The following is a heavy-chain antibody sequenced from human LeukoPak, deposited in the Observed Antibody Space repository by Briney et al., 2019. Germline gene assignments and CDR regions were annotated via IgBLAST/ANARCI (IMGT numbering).Heavy chain of an antibody. CDR1: GFTFSNYW. CDR3: ARSGSLNWFDP. CDR2: IKQDGSDK. Sequence: GGSLRLSCAASGFTFSNYWMSWVRQSPGKGLEWVANIKQDGSDKYYVDSVKGRFTISRDNSKNTLYLQMNSLRAEDTAVYYCARSGSLNWFDPWGQGTLVTVSS. V-gene: IGHV3-7*01. D-gene: IGHD3-10*01. J-gene: IGHJ5*02.